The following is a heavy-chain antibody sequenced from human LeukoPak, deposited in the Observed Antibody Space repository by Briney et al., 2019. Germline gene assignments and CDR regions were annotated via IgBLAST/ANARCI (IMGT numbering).Heavy chain of an antibody. CDR3: AENSNGWFDY. CDR2: INHSGST. J-gene: IGHJ4*02. V-gene: IGHV4-34*01. D-gene: IGHD6-19*01. CDR1: GGSFSGYY. Sequence: SETLSLTCAVYGGSFSGYYWSWIRQPPGKGLEWIGEINHSGSTNYNPSLKSRVTVSVDTSKNQFSLKLSSVTAADTAVYYCAENSNGWFDYWGQGTLDTVSS.